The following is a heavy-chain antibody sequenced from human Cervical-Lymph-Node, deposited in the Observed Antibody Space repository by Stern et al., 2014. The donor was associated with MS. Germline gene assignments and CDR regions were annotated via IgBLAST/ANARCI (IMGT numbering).Heavy chain of an antibody. D-gene: IGHD1-26*01. CDR1: GDTFSRYA. CDR2: ITPVFGTT. J-gene: IGHJ4*02. Sequence: VQLVESGAEVKKPGSSVKVSCKASGDTFSRYAINWVRQVPGQGLAWMGGITPVFGTTNYAQKFQGRVTITADKSTNTAYMELMTLRSEDTAVYYCARGGGLVGYFDYWGQGTLVSVSS. CDR3: ARGGGLVGYFDY. V-gene: IGHV1-69*06.